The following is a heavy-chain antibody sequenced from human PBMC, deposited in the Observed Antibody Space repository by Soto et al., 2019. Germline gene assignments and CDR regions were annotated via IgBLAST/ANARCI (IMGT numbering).Heavy chain of an antibody. V-gene: IGHV4-30-2*01. Sequence: QLQLQESGSGLVKPSQTLSLTCAVSGGSISSGGYSWSWIRQPPGKGLEWIGYIYHSGSTYYNPSLKSRVTISVDRSKNQFSLKLGSVTAADTAVYYCARAARDIVVVPAAIGATYYFDYWGQGTLVTVSS. CDR2: IYHSGST. D-gene: IGHD2-2*01. J-gene: IGHJ4*02. CDR3: ARAARDIVVVPAAIGATYYFDY. CDR1: GGSISSGGYS.